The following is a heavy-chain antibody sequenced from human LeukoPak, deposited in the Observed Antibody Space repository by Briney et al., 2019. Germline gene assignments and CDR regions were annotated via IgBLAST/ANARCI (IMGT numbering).Heavy chain of an antibody. V-gene: IGHV3-23*01. J-gene: IGHJ4*02. D-gene: IGHD3-22*01. CDR3: AKEVHYYDSSGFDY. CDR2: ISGSGGST. Sequence: GGSLRLSCAASGFTFSSYAMSWVRQAPGKGLERVPAISGSGGSTYYADSVKGRFTISRDNSKNTLYLQMNSLRAEDTAVYYCAKEVHYYDSSGFDYWGQGTLVTVSS. CDR1: GFTFSSYA.